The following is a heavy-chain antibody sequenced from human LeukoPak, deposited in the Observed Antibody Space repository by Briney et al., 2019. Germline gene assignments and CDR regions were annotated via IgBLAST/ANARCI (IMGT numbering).Heavy chain of an antibody. CDR2: IHYSGST. J-gene: IGHJ4*02. D-gene: IGHD1-26*01. V-gene: IGHV4-39*01. CDR1: GGSISSSSYY. Sequence: SETLSLTCTVSGGSISSSSYYWGWIRQPPGKGLEWIGSIHYSGSTYYNPSLKSRVTISVDTSKNQFSLKLSSVTAADTAVYYCARVELGFWGQGTLVTVSS. CDR3: ARVELGF.